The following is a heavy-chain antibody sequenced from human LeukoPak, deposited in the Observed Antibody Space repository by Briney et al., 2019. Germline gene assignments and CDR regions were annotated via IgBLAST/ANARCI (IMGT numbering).Heavy chain of an antibody. CDR1: GLTCSSYG. Sequence: GGSLRVSCAAAGLTCSSYGMPWLHKAPGKGLEWVAVIWYDGSNKYYADSVKGRFTISRDNSKNTLYLQMNSLRAEDTAVYYCARTIAAAGRFDYWGQGTLVTVSS. J-gene: IGHJ4*02. V-gene: IGHV3-33*01. CDR3: ARTIAAAGRFDY. D-gene: IGHD6-13*01. CDR2: IWYDGSNK.